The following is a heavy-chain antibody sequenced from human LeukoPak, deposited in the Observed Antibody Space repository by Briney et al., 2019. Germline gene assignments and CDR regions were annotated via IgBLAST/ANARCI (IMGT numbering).Heavy chain of an antibody. J-gene: IGHJ4*02. CDR1: XTFTXXX. Sequence: XTFTXXXMHWVRQAPGQGLEWXGIINPSGGSTSYAQKFQGXVTMTRDMSTSTVYMELSSLRSEDTAVYYCAXXXXXXXXXXXXXXXXXXFDYWGQGTLVTVSS. CDR2: INPSGGST. V-gene: IGHV1-46*01. CDR3: AXXXXXXXXXXXXXXXXXXFDY.